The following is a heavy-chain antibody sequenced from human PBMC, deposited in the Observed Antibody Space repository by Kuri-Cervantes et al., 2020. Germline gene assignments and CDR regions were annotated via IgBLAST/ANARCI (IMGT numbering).Heavy chain of an antibody. V-gene: IGHV1-18*01. Sequence: ASVKVSCKASGYTFTSYDINWVRQATGQGLEWMGWISAYNGNTNYAQKLQGRVTMTTDTSTSTAYMELRSLRSDDTAVYYCASSRRRGRGWSSAFDICGQGTMVTVSS. D-gene: IGHD6-19*01. CDR3: ASSRRRGRGWSSAFDI. J-gene: IGHJ3*02. CDR1: GYTFTSYD. CDR2: ISAYNGNT.